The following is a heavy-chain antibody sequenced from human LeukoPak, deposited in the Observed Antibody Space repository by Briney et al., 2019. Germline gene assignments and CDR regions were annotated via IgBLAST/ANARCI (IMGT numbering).Heavy chain of an antibody. CDR3: ARDASGSSTGLIDS. CDR2: ISTSSYYI. D-gene: IGHD1-26*01. V-gene: IGHV3-21*01. CDR1: GFTLRSYS. Sequence: PGGSLRLSCVASGFTLRSYSMHWVRQAPGKGLEWVSYISTSSYYIYYADSVKGRFTISRDDAKNSLYLQMNSLRAEDMALYYWARDASGSSTGLIDSWGQGTLVTVSS. J-gene: IGHJ4*02.